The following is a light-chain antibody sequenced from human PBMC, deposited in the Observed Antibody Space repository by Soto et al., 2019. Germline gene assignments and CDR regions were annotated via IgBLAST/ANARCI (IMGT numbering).Light chain of an antibody. CDR3: SSYTTTSTYV. Sequence: LTQPASVSGSPGQSVTISCTGTSSDVGGYDYVSWYQQHPGKAPKFMIYEVTNRPSGVSHRFSGSKSGNTASLTISGLQAEDEADYYCSSYTTTSTYVFGTGTKVTVL. V-gene: IGLV2-14*01. J-gene: IGLJ1*01. CDR2: EVT. CDR1: SSDVGGYDY.